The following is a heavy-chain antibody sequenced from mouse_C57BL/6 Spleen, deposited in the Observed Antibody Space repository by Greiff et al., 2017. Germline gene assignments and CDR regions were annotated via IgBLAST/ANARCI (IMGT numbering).Heavy chain of an antibody. V-gene: IGHV1-82*01. J-gene: IGHJ2*01. CDR2: RYPGDGDT. CDR3: ARSHYGNYLFDY. Sequence: QVQLQQSGPELVKPGASVKISCKASGYAFSSYWMNWVKQRPGKGLEWIGRRYPGDGDTNYNGKFKGKATLTEDKSSSTAYMQLSSLTSEDSAVYFCARSHYGNYLFDYWGQGTTLTVSS. CDR1: GYAFSSYW. D-gene: IGHD2-1*01.